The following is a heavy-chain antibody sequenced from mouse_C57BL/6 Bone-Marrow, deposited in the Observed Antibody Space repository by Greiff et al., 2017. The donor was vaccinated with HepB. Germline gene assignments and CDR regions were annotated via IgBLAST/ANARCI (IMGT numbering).Heavy chain of an antibody. J-gene: IGHJ1*03. Sequence: VQLKESGPGLVQPSQSLSITCTVSGFSLTSYGVHWVRQSPGKGLEWLGVIWSGGSTDYNAAFISRLSISKDNSKSQVFFKMNSLQADDTAIYYCARYGSRLWYFDVWGTGTTVTVSS. CDR2: IWSGGST. V-gene: IGHV2-2*01. D-gene: IGHD1-1*01. CDR3: ARYGSRLWYFDV. CDR1: GFSLTSYG.